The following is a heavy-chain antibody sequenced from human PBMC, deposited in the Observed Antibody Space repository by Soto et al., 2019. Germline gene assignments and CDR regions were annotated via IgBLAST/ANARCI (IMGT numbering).Heavy chain of an antibody. CDR1: GGSISSYY. CDR2: INYSGST. J-gene: IGHJ6*02. D-gene: IGHD3-10*01. Sequence: QVQLQESGPGLVKPSETLSLTCTVSGGSISSYYWSWIRQPPGKGLEWIGYINYSGSTNYNPSHTGRVTPSVDTSKNQFSLKLSSVTAADTAVYYCARLLSGSYYYYYYGMDVWGQGTTVTVSS. V-gene: IGHV4-59*08. CDR3: ARLLSGSYYYYYYGMDV.